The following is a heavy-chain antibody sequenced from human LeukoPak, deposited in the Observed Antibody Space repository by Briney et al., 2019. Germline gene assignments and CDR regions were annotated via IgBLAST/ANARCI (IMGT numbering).Heavy chain of an antibody. Sequence: PGGSLRLSCAASGFSFSDHHMSWVRQVPGKGLEWLAYISRGGNIIVYADSVKGRFIISRDNAKQSVYLEMTSLRPEDTAVYYCARYVLLMDYWGQGTLVTVSS. CDR1: GFSFSDHH. D-gene: IGHD3-16*01. CDR3: ARYVLLMDY. V-gene: IGHV3-11*01. CDR2: ISRGGNII. J-gene: IGHJ4*02.